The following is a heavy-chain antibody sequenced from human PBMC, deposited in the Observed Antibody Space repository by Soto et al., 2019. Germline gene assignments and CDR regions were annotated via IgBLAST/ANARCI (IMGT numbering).Heavy chain of an antibody. J-gene: IGHJ4*02. D-gene: IGHD3-22*01. CDR2: IYYTGSA. CDR3: ASNREYYDSSGIFDY. V-gene: IGHV4-30-4*02. Sequence: SETLSLTCTVSGGSISSADYYWSWIRQPPGKGLEWIGYIYYTGSAYYNPSLKSRVTISVDTSKNQFSLKLSSVTAADTAVYYCASNREYYDSSGIFDYWGQGTLVTVSS. CDR1: GGSISSADYY.